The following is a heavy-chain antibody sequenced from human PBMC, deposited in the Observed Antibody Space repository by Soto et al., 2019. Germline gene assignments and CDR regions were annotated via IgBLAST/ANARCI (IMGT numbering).Heavy chain of an antibody. CDR2: IYYSGST. CDR1: GGSISSYY. CDR3: ARERQQWLVRWFDP. D-gene: IGHD6-19*01. V-gene: IGHV4-59*01. Sequence: SETLSLTCTVSGGSISSYYWSWIRQPPGKGLEWIGYIYYSGSTNYNPSLKSRVTISVDTSKNQFSLKLSSVTAADTAVYYCARERQQWLVRWFDPWGQGTLVTSPQ. J-gene: IGHJ5*02.